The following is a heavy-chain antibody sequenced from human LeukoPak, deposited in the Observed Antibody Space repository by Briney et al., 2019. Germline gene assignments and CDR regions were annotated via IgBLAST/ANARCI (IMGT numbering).Heavy chain of an antibody. CDR3: ARALGSVVVMGMDAFDI. J-gene: IGHJ3*02. CDR1: GYTFTGYY. Sequence: ASVKVSCKASGYTFTGYYMHWVRQAPGQGLEWMGWINPNSGGTNYAQKLQGRVTMTTDTSTSTAYMELRSLRSDDTAVYYCARALGSVVVMGMDAFDIWGQGTMVTVSS. D-gene: IGHD3-22*01. CDR2: INPNSGGT. V-gene: IGHV1-2*02.